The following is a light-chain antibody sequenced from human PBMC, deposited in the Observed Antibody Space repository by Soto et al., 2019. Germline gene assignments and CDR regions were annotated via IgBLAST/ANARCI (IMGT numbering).Light chain of an antibody. J-gene: IGLJ2*01. CDR2: NNN. Sequence: QPVLTQPPSVSGAPGQRVTISCTGSSSNIGAGFDVHWYQQLPGRAPKLLMYNNNNRPSGVPDRFSGSKSGTSASLAITGLQTEDEADYYCHSYDSSLSGPVVFGGGTKLTVL. CDR3: HSYDSSLSGPVV. CDR1: SSNIGAGFD. V-gene: IGLV1-40*01.